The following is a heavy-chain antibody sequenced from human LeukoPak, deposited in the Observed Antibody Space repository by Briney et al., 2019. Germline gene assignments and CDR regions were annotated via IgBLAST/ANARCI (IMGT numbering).Heavy chain of an antibody. D-gene: IGHD1-14*01. J-gene: IGHJ4*02. CDR3: ARVTSGRRYFDY. CDR1: GGTFSSYT. Sequence: ASVKVSCKASGGTFSSYTISWVRQAPGQGLEWMGWINPNSGGTNYAQKFQGRVTMTRDTSISTAYMELSRLRSDDTAVYYCARVTSGRRYFDYWGQGTLVTVSS. CDR2: INPNSGGT. V-gene: IGHV1-2*02.